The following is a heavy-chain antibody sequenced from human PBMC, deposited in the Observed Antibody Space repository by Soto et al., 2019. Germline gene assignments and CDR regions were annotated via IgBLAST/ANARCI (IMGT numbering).Heavy chain of an antibody. V-gene: IGHV3-48*02. D-gene: IGHD6-19*01. Sequence: ESGGGLVQPGGSLRLSCAASGFTFSSYIMNWVRQAPGKGLEWVSYISSSSSTIYYADSVKGRFTISRDNAKNSLYLQMNSLRDEDTAVYYCAREHSSGWPIYYNYGLDVWGQGTTVTVSS. J-gene: IGHJ6*02. CDR3: AREHSSGWPIYYNYGLDV. CDR1: GFTFSSYI. CDR2: ISSSSSTI.